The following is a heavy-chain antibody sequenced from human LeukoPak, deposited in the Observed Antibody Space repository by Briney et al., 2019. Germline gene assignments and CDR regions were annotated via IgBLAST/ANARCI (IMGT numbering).Heavy chain of an antibody. CDR1: GYSFTTYW. Sequence: GESLKISCKGSGYSFTTYWIGWVRQMPGKGLEWMGIIYPGDSDTRYSPSFQGQVTISADKSISTAYLQWCSLKASDTAIYYCARSVAGLVEAFDIWGQGTMVTVSS. J-gene: IGHJ3*02. CDR3: ARSVAGLVEAFDI. CDR2: IYPGDSDT. D-gene: IGHD6-19*01. V-gene: IGHV5-51*01.